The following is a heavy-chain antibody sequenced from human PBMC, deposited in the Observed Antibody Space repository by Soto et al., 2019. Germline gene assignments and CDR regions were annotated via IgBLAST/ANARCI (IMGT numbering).Heavy chain of an antibody. Sequence: QVQLVESGGGVVQPGRSLRLSCAASGFTFRGYAMHWVRQAPGKGLEWLAVISYDGTNKYYGDSVKGRFTISRDNSKNTLYLQMNRPRTEETAVYFCARDGAAGGYFDYWGQGTLVTVSS. J-gene: IGHJ4*02. D-gene: IGHD3-10*01. CDR1: GFTFRGYA. V-gene: IGHV3-30-3*01. CDR2: ISYDGTNK. CDR3: ARDGAAGGYFDY.